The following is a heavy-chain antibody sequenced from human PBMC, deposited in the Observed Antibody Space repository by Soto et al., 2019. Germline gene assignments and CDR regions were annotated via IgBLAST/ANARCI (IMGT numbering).Heavy chain of an antibody. D-gene: IGHD5-18*01. Sequence: SETLSLTCTFSGCSISSYYWSWIRQPPGKGLEWIGYIYHGESTYYNPSLKSRVTISVDTSKNQFSLKLSSVTAADTAIYYCARRYGYAFDIWGQGTMVTVSS. J-gene: IGHJ3*02. CDR1: GCSISSYY. CDR2: IYHGEST. V-gene: IGHV4-59*08. CDR3: ARRYGYAFDI.